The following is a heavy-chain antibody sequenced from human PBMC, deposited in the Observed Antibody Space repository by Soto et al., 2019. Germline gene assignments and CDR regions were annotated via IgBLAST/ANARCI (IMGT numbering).Heavy chain of an antibody. CDR1: GFTFSDYY. CDR2: IKSKTDGGTT. V-gene: IGHV3-15*01. CDR3: TTDLKLYGMDV. Sequence: VQLVESGGGLVKPGGSLRLSCAASGFTFSDYYMSWIRQAPGKGLEWVGRIKSKTDGGTTDYAAPVKGRFTISRDDSKNTLYLQMNSLKTEDTAVYYCTTDLKLYGMDVWGQGTTVTVSS. J-gene: IGHJ6*02.